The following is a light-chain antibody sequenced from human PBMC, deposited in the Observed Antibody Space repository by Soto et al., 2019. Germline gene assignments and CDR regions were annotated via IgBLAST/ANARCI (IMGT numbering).Light chain of an antibody. Sequence: EVVMTQSPATLSVSPGERATLSCRASQSVSSDLAWYQQKAGQAPRLLIYRASTRATGIAARFSGSGSGTGFTLTISSLQSEDSAVYYCQQYNNWPRTFGGGTKVEIK. CDR1: QSVSSD. V-gene: IGKV3-15*01. CDR2: RAS. CDR3: QQYNNWPRT. J-gene: IGKJ4*01.